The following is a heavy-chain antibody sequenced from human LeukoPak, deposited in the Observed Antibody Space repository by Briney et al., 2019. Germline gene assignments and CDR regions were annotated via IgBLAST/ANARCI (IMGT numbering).Heavy chain of an antibody. J-gene: IGHJ5*02. CDR3: ARGVSSSGWYSSLDP. D-gene: IGHD6-19*01. V-gene: IGHV3-23*01. CDR2: ISGSGDGT. CDR1: GFTFDNYA. Sequence: GGSLRLSCAASGFTFDNYAMIWVRLAPGRGLESVSVISGSGDGTYSADSVRGRFTISRDNSKNTLYLEMNSLRAEDTAVYYCARGVSSSGWYSSLDPWGQGTLVTVSS.